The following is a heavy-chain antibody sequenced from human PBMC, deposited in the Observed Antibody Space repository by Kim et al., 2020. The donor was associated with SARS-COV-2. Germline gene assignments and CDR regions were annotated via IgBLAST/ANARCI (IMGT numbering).Heavy chain of an antibody. CDR2: INPSGGST. D-gene: IGHD6-19*01. V-gene: IGHV1-46*01. Sequence: ASVKVSCKASGYTFTSYYMHWVRQAPGQGLEWMGIINPSGGSTSYAQKFQGRVTMTRDTSTSTVYMELSSLRSEDTAVYYCARGTGQSTISSGWYVLTPIYYYYGMDVWGQGTTVTVSS. CDR3: ARGTGQSTISSGWYVLTPIYYYYGMDV. J-gene: IGHJ6*02. CDR1: GYTFTSYY.